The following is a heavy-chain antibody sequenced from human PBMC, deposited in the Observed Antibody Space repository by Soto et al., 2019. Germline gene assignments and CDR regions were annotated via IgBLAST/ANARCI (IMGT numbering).Heavy chain of an antibody. J-gene: IGHJ4*02. D-gene: IGHD3-16*02. Sequence: GGSLRLSCAASGFTFDDYAMHWVRQAPGKGLEWVSGISWNSGSIGYADSVKGRFTISRDNAKNSLYLQMNSLRAEDTALYYCAKDRLAFGGVIVTFDYCGQGTLVTVSS. CDR1: GFTFDDYA. V-gene: IGHV3-9*01. CDR2: ISWNSGSI. CDR3: AKDRLAFGGVIVTFDY.